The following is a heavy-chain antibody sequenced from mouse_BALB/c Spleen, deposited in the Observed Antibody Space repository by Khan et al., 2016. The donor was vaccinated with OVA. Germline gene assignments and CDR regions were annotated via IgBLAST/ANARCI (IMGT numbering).Heavy chain of an antibody. CDR1: GYTFTSYY. D-gene: IGHD4-1*01. CDR2: INPSDGDS. Sequence: QVQLQQSGTELVKPGASVRLSCKASGYTFTSYYMYWVKQRPGQGLEWIGEINPSDGDSNFNENFKSKATLTVDKSSTTAYMQRSSLTSEDSAVYYCTRSGYGTFAYWGQGTLVTVSA. CDR3: TRSGYGTFAY. J-gene: IGHJ3*01. V-gene: IGHV1-53*01.